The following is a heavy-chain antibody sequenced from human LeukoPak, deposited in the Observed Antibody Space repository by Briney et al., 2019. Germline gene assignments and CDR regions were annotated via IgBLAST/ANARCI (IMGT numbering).Heavy chain of an antibody. J-gene: IGHJ5*02. D-gene: IGHD3-16*01. CDR2: VYYSGST. CDR1: GGSIGSYY. V-gene: IGHV4-59*08. CDR3: ARLLRAYDP. Sequence: SETLSLTCTVAGGSIGSYYWSWIRQPPGKGLEWIGYVYYSGSTNYNPPLKSRVTISVATSKTQFSLELSSVTAADTAVYYCARLLRAYDPGGQGPLVTVSS.